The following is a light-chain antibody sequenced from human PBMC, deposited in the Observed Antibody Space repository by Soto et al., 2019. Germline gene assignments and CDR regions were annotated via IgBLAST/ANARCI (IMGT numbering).Light chain of an antibody. CDR1: QSVGSY. CDR3: QQRSNWPPT. V-gene: IGKV3-11*01. CDR2: DAS. J-gene: IGKJ1*01. Sequence: EIVLTQSPATLSLSPGERATLSCRASQSVGSYLAWYQQKLGQAPRLLIYDASNRATGLPARFSGSGSGTDFTLTISRLEPEDFAVYFCQQRSNWPPTFGQGTKVEIK.